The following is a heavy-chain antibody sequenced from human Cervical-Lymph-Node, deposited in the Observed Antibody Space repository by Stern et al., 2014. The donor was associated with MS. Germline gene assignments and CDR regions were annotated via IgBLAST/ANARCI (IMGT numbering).Heavy chain of an antibody. CDR3: ARDPLYCSGGSCYSGTAMVSFDY. J-gene: IGHJ4*02. Sequence: VQLLESGGGVVQPGRSLRLSCAASGFTFSSYGMHWVRQAPGKGLEWVAVIWYDGSNKYYAESVKGRFTISRDNSKNTLYLQMNSLRAEDTAVYYCARDPLYCSGGSCYSGTAMVSFDYWGQGTLVTVSS. CDR2: IWYDGSNK. D-gene: IGHD2-15*01. CDR1: GFTFSSYG. V-gene: IGHV3-33*01.